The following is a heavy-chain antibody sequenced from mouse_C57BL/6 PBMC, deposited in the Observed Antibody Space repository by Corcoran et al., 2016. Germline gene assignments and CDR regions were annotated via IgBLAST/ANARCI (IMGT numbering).Heavy chain of an antibody. V-gene: IGHV9-3*01. CDR1: GYTFTTYG. CDR3: AIGPYYGSSPRYFDV. CDR2: INTYSGVP. D-gene: IGHD1-1*01. J-gene: IGHJ1*03. Sequence: QIQLVQSGPELKKPGETVKISCKASGYTFTTYGMSWVKQAPGKGLKWMGWINTYSGVPTYADDFKGRFAFSLETSASTAYLQISNLKNEDTATYFCAIGPYYGSSPRYFDVWGTGTTVTVSS.